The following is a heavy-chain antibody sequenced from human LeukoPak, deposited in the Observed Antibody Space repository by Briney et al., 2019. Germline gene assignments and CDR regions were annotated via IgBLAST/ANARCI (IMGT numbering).Heavy chain of an antibody. CDR2: ISSSGSTI. J-gene: IGHJ6*03. V-gene: IGHV3-11*01. CDR3: ARDRQGCSGYGRGSYYYYYYMDV. D-gene: IGHD5-12*01. Sequence: PGGSLRLSCAASGFTFSDYYMSWIRQAPGKGLEWVSYISSSGSTIYYADSVKGRFTISRDNAKNSLYLQMNSLRAEDTAVYYCARDRQGCSGYGRGSYYYYYYMDVWGKGTTVTVSS. CDR1: GFTFSDYY.